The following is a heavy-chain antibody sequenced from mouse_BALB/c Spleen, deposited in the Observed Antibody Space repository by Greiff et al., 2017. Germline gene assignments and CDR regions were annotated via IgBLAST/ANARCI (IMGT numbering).Heavy chain of an antibody. CDR1: GYTFTDYN. D-gene: IGHD1-1*01. CDR2: INPNNGGT. V-gene: IGHV1-18*01. Sequence: EVKLQESGPELVKPGASVKIPCKASGYTFTDYNMDWVKQSHGKSLEWIGDINPNNGGTIYNQKFKGKATLTVDKSSSTAYMELRSLTSEDTAVYYCARGERDLLLLYFDVWGAGTTVTVSS. CDR3: ARGERDLLLLYFDV. J-gene: IGHJ1*01.